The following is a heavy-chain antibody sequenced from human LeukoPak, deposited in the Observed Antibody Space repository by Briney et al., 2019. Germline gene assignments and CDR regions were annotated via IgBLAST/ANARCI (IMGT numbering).Heavy chain of an antibody. J-gene: IGHJ6*02. V-gene: IGHV3-23*01. CDR3: ARQGIAAAVYTERYYYYGMDV. Sequence: GGSLRLSCTASGFSFSDYAMTWIRQAPGEGLEWVSVIGGDSGGIQYADSVKGRFSIYRDNSKKTLYLQMNNLRAEDTAMYYCARQGIAAAVYTERYYYYGMDVWGQGTTVTVSS. D-gene: IGHD6-13*01. CDR1: GFSFSDYA. CDR2: IGGDSGGI.